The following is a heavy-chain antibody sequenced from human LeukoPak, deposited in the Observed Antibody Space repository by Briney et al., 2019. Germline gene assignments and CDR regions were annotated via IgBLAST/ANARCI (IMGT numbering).Heavy chain of an antibody. CDR2: INPAGSQK. J-gene: IGHJ5*02. CDR3: ARYSGSFPGWLDP. Sequence: GGSLRLSCVASGLTFSSSWMNWVRQAPGKGLEWVANINPAGSQKDYVDSMKGRFTISRDNAKNSVFLQMNSLRAEDTAVYYCARYSGSFPGWLDPWGQGTLVTVSS. CDR1: GLTFSSSW. D-gene: IGHD1-26*01. V-gene: IGHV3-7*01.